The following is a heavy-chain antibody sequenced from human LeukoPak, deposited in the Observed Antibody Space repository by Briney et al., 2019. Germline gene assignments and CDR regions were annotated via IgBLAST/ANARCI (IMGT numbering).Heavy chain of an antibody. CDR1: GGSTSSYY. CDR3: ARHDIADAFDI. J-gene: IGHJ3*02. D-gene: IGHD2-15*01. Sequence: PSETLSLTCTVSGGSTSSYYWSWIRQPPGKGLEWIGYIYYSGSTNYNPSLKSRVTISVDTSKNQFSLKLSSVTAADTAVYYCARHDIADAFDIWGQGTMVTVSS. CDR2: IYYSGST. V-gene: IGHV4-59*08.